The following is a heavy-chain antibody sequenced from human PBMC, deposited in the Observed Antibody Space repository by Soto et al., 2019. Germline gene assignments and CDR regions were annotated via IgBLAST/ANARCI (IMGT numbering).Heavy chain of an antibody. V-gene: IGHV3-48*01. J-gene: IGHJ4*02. Sequence: AWGALSLSRRASGFSFCRYWLNRGRQAPGKGVKWVSYISRSSSTIYYADPVKGRFTISKDKSQNSLYLQMNSLRAEDTVVFYCARDLYYDFWSGLDDDYWGQGTLVPVSS. D-gene: IGHD3-3*01. CDR2: ISRSSSTI. CDR3: ARDLYYDFWSGLDDDY. CDR1: GFSFCRYW.